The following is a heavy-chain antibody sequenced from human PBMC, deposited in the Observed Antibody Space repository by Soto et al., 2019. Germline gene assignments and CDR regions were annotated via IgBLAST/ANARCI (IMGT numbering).Heavy chain of an antibody. V-gene: IGHV1-18*01. CDR2: ISAYNGNT. D-gene: IGHD3-22*01. CDR1: GYTFTSYG. Sequence: GASVKVSCKASGYTFTSYGSSWVRQAPGQGLEWMGWISAYNGNTNYAQKLQGRVTMTTDTSTSTAYMELRSLRSDDTAVYYCARDPYYYDSSGYYPALVYFQHWGQGTLVTVSS. J-gene: IGHJ1*01. CDR3: ARDPYYYDSSGYYPALVYFQH.